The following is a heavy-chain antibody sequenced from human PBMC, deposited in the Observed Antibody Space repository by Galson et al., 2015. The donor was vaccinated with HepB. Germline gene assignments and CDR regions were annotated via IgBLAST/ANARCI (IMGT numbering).Heavy chain of an antibody. J-gene: IGHJ4*02. CDR3: ASMGPGLGYYDFWSGYYTVYYFDY. V-gene: IGHV3-7*01. D-gene: IGHD3-3*01. CDR1: GFTFSSYW. CDR2: IKQDGSEK. Sequence: SLRLSCAASGFTFSSYWMSWVRQAPGKGLEWVANIKQDGSEKYYVDSVKGRFTISRDNAKNSLYLQMNSLSAEDTAVYYCASMGPGLGYYDFWSGYYTVYYFDYWGQGTLVTVSS.